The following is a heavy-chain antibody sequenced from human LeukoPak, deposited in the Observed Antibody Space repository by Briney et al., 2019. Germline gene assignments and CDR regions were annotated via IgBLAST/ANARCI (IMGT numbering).Heavy chain of an antibody. J-gene: IGHJ4*02. CDR3: AKLVGATATSDY. CDR1: GFTFGSVV. D-gene: IGHD4-17*01. V-gene: IGHV3-23*01. Sequence: GGSLRLSCAASGFTFGSVVMTWVRQAPGKGLEWVSGISSSGDTAYSADSVKGRFTISRDNSKNTLYLQMNSLRIEDTAIYYCAKLVGATATSDYWGQGTLVTVSS. CDR2: ISSSGDTA.